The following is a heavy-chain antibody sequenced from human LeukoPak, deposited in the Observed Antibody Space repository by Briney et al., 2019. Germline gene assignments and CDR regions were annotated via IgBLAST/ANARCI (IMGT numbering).Heavy chain of an antibody. V-gene: IGHV3-21*01. D-gene: IGHD6-13*01. CDR2: ISSSSSYI. J-gene: IGHJ4*02. CDR3: AREIPAAAGTLYY. CDR1: GFTFSSYS. Sequence: GGSLRLFCAASGFTFSSYSMNWVRQAPGKGLEWVSSISSSSSYIYYADSVKGRFTISRDNAKNSLYLQMNSLRAEDTAVYYCAREIPAAAGTLYYWGQGTLVTVSS.